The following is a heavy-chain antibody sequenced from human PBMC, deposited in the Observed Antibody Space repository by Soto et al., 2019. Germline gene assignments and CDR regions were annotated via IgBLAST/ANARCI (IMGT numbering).Heavy chain of an antibody. Sequence: ASETLSLTCAVSGGSISSGGYSWSWIRQPPGKGLEWIGYIYHSGSTYYNPSLKSRVTISVDRSKNQFSLKLSSVTAADTAVYYCARVGGTVVFDYWGQGTLVTVSS. CDR3: ARVGGTVVFDY. CDR2: IYHSGST. CDR1: GGSISSGGYS. D-gene: IGHD1-1*01. J-gene: IGHJ4*02. V-gene: IGHV4-30-2*01.